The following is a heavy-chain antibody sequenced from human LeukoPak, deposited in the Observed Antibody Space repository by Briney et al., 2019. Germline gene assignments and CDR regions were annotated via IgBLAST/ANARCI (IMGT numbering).Heavy chain of an antibody. CDR2: ISGTGLST. J-gene: IGHJ3*02. CDR3: ARERIVHSSSWYFGAFDI. CDR1: GFTLSSHA. Sequence: GGSLRLSCAASGFTLSSHAMSWVRQAPGKGLEWVSAISGTGLSTYYADSVKGRFTISKDISKNTLYLQMNSLRAEDTAVYYCARERIVHSSSWYFGAFDIWGQGTMVTVSS. D-gene: IGHD6-13*01. V-gene: IGHV3-23*01.